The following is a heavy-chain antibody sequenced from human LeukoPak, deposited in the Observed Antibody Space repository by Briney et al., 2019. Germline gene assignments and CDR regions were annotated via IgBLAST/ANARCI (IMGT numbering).Heavy chain of an antibody. Sequence: GGSLRLSCAASGFTFSSYWMYWVRQAPGKGPVWVARINTDGGSLNYADSVKGRFTISRDNAKDTLYLQMNSLGAEDTAVYYCARRINYYDSSGYYYVRYFDSWGQGTLVAVSS. CDR2: INTDGGSL. D-gene: IGHD3-22*01. J-gene: IGHJ4*02. CDR3: ARRINYYDSSGYYYVRYFDS. CDR1: GFTFSSYW. V-gene: IGHV3-74*01.